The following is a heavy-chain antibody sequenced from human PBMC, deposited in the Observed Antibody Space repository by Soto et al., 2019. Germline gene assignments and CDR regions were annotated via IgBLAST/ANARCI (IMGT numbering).Heavy chain of an antibody. V-gene: IGHV1-69*01. CDR1: GGTFSSYA. CDR3: AREKAGYYYDSSGYYPFDY. Sequence: QVQLVQSGAEVKKPGSSVKVSCKASGGTFSSYAISWVRQAPGQGLEWMGGIIASVGTANYAQKFQGRVTITADESTCTGYVELSRVRSEDTAVYYCAREKAGYYYDSSGYYPFDYWGQGTLVTVSS. CDR2: IIASVGTA. J-gene: IGHJ4*02. D-gene: IGHD3-22*01.